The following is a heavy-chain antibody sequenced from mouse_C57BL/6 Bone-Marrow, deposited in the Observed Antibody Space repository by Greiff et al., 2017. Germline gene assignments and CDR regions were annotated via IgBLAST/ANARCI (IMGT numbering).Heavy chain of an antibody. V-gene: IGHV1-18*01. D-gene: IGHD1-1*01. J-gene: IGHJ1*03. CDR3: ARGRITTVVARWYFDV. CDR2: INPNNGGT. Sequence: EVQLQQSGPELVKPGASVKIPCKASGYTFTDYNMDWVKQSHGKSLEWIGDINPNNGGTIYNQKFKGKATLTVDKSSSTAYMELRSLTSEDTAVYYCARGRITTVVARWYFDVWGTGTTVTVSS. CDR1: GYTFTDYN.